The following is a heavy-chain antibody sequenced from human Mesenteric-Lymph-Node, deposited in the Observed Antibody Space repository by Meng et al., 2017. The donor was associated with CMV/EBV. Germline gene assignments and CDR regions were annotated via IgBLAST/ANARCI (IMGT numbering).Heavy chain of an antibody. CDR3: AKGYCSSTSCYLFYYFDY. J-gene: IGHJ4*02. Sequence: GGSLRLSCAASGFTFSSYAMTWVRQAPGKGEWVSAISDSGGNTFYADSVKGRFTISRDNSKNTLYLQMNSLRAEDTAVYYCAKGYCSSTSCYLFYYFDYWGQGTLVTVSS. D-gene: IGHD2-2*01. CDR2: ISDSGGNT. CDR1: GFTFSSYA. V-gene: IGHV3-23*01.